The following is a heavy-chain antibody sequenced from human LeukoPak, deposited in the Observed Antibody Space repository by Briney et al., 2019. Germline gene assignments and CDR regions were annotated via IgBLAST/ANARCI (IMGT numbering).Heavy chain of an antibody. V-gene: IGHV3-7*01. J-gene: IGHJ4*02. Sequence: GGSLRLSCAASGFTFSSYWMSWVRQAPGKGLEWVASIKQDGSEKYYVDSVKGRFTISRDNAKNSLYLQMNSLRAEDTAVYYCSTVNSGSYCFDYWGQGTLVTVSS. CDR3: STVNSGSYCFDY. CDR2: IKQDGSEK. CDR1: GFTFSSYW. D-gene: IGHD1-26*01.